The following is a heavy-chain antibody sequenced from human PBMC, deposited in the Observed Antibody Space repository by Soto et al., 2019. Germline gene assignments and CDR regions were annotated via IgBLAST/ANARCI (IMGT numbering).Heavy chain of an antibody. D-gene: IGHD6-19*01. V-gene: IGHV3-23*01. CDR2: ISGSGGST. CDR3: AKDSVDSGRYDFDY. Sequence: VGSLRLSCAASGFTFSSYAMSWVRQAPGKGLEWVSAISGSGGSTYYADSVKGRFTISRDNSKNTLYLQMNSLRAEDTAVYYCAKDSVDSGRYDFDYWGQGTLVTAPQ. CDR1: GFTFSSYA. J-gene: IGHJ4*02.